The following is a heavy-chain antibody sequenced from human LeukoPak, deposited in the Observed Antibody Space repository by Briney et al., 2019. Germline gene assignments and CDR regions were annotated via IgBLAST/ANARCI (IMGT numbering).Heavy chain of an antibody. CDR2: INHSGRT. CDR1: GGSFSDYY. J-gene: IGHJ6*02. V-gene: IGHV4-34*01. CDR3: ARMATTYYGMDV. Sequence: SETLSLTCAVYGGSFSDYYWSWIRQPPGKGLEWIGEINHSGRTTYNPSLKSRVTISVDTSKNLFSLKLSSVTAADTAVYYCARMATTYYGMDVWGQGTTVTVSS. D-gene: IGHD5-12*01.